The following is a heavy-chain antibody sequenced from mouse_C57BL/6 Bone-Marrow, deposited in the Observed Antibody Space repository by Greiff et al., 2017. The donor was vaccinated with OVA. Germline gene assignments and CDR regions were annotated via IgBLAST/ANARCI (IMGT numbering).Heavy chain of an antibody. CDR1: GFTFSSYA. D-gene: IGHD2-4*01. CDR3: AIDSPIYDYDGACFAY. CDR2: ISDGGSYT. Sequence: EVQGVESGGGLVKPGGSLKLSCAASGFTFSSYAMSWVRQTPEKRLAWVATISDGGSYTSYPATVKGRFTISRDNATNNLYLQMSHLKSEDTAMYYCAIDSPIYDYDGACFAYWGQGTLVTVSA. V-gene: IGHV5-4*01. J-gene: IGHJ3*01.